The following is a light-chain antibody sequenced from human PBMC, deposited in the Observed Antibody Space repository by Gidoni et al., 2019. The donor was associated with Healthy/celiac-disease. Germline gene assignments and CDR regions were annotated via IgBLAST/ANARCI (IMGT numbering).Light chain of an antibody. J-gene: IGKJ1*01. V-gene: IGKV3-20*01. CDR3: QQYGSSLLL. CDR2: GAS. CDR1: QSVSSSY. Sequence: EIVLTQSPGTLSLSPGERATLSCRASQSVSSSYLAWYQQKPGQAPRLLIDGASSRATGIPDRFSGSGSGTDFTLTISRLEPEDFAVYYCQQYGSSLLLFGQGTKVEIK.